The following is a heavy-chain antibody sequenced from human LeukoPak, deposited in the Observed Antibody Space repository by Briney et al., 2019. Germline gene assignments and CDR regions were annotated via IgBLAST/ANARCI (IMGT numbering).Heavy chain of an antibody. V-gene: IGHV1-2*02. CDR3: ARAWWELAAFDY. J-gene: IGHJ4*02. CDR2: INPNSGGT. Sequence: ASVKVSCKASGYTFTSYDINWVRQATGRGLEWMGWINPNSGGTNYAQKFQGRVTMTRDTSISTAYMELSRLRSDDTAVYYCARAWWELAAFDYWGQGTLVTVSS. CDR1: GYTFTSYD. D-gene: IGHD1-26*01.